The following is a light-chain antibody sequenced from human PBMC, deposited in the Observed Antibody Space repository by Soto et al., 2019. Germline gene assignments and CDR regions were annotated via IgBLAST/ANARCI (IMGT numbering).Light chain of an antibody. CDR1: QIVSSSY. CDR3: QQYNNWPLT. J-gene: IGKJ4*01. V-gene: IGKV3-20*01. CDR2: GAS. Sequence: EIGVAQGRCTVSFGPLVSATLSFSASQIVSSSYLAWYQQKPGQAPRLLIYGASSRATGIPDRFSGSGSGTAFTLTIRSLRSEDFAVYHCQQYNNWPLTFGGGTKVDIK.